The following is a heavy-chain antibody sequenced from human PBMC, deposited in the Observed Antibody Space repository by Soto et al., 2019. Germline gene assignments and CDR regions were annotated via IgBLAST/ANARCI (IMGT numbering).Heavy chain of an antibody. CDR2: IYYSGST. J-gene: IGHJ6*02. V-gene: IGHV4-30-4*01. Sequence: SETLSLTCTVSGGSISSGGYYCSWIRQPPGKGLEWIGYIYYSGSTYYNPSLKSRVTISVDTSKNQFSLKLSSVTAADTAVYYCARGGFGAITIFVVVIHQANYYGLDVWGQGTTVPGSS. CDR1: GGSISSGGYY. CDR3: ARGGFGAITIFVVVIHQANYYGLDV. D-gene: IGHD3-3*01.